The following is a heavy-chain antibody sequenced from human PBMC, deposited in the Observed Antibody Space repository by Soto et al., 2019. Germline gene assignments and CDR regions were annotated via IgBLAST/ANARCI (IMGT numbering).Heavy chain of an antibody. D-gene: IGHD3-16*01. CDR1: GYTFTSYD. J-gene: IGHJ6*02. Sequence: QVQLVQSGAEVKKPGASVKVSCKASGYTFTSYDINWVRQATGQGLEWMGWMNPNSGNTGYAQKFQGRVTMTRNTSISTAYMELSSLRSEDGGGGYGGGEGVRGMDVWGQGTTVTVSS. V-gene: IGHV1-8*01. CDR3: GGEGVRGMDV. CDR2: MNPNSGNT.